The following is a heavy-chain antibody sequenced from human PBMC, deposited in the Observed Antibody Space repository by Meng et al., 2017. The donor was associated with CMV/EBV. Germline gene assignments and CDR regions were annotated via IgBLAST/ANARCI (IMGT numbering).Heavy chain of an antibody. CDR2: VFGGAST. J-gene: IGHJ4*02. CDR1: GFTVSGNY. Sequence: GGSLRLSCAASGFTVSGNYMSWVRQAPGKGLEWVSVVFGGASTYYADSVKGRFTISRDNSKNMLYLQMNSLGAEDTAVYYCARELRDDYTWGFFDYWGQGTLVTVSS. D-gene: IGHD5-24*01. V-gene: IGHV3-66*02. CDR3: ARELRDDYTWGFFDY.